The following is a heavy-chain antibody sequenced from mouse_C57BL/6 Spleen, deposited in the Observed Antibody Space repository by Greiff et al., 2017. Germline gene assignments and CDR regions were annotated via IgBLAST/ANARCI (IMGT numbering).Heavy chain of an antibody. Sequence: QVQLQQPGAELVMPGASVKLSCKASGYTFTSYWMHWVKQRPGQGLEWIGEIDPSDSYTNYNQKFKGKSTLTVDKSSSTAYMQLSSLTSEDSAVYYCALGWLENAWFAYWGQGTLVTVSA. CDR1: GYTFTSYW. D-gene: IGHD2-3*01. CDR3: ALGWLENAWFAY. CDR2: IDPSDSYT. V-gene: IGHV1-69*01. J-gene: IGHJ3*01.